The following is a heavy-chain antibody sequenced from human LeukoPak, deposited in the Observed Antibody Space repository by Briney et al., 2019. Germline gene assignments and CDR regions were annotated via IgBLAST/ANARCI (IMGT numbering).Heavy chain of an antibody. CDR1: GFMFSSNW. Sequence: GGSLRLSCAASGFMFSSNWMSWVRLAPGKGLEWVANIKEDGTETYYVDSVKGRFTISRDNAENSLYLQMNSLRVEDTAVYYCAKEGRSLQTYWGQGTLVTVSS. V-gene: IGHV3-7*03. D-gene: IGHD5-24*01. CDR2: IKEDGTET. J-gene: IGHJ4*02. CDR3: AKEGRSLQTY.